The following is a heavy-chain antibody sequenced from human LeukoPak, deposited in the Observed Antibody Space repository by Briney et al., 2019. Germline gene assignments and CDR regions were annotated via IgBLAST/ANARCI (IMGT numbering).Heavy chain of an antibody. CDR1: GYTFTNYG. V-gene: IGHV1-18*01. D-gene: IGHD3-10*01. CDR2: SAYNGDT. Sequence: ASVKVSCKASGYTFTNYGFNWVRQAPGQGLEWMGNSAYNGDTNYAQKFQDRVTMTTDTSTSTAYMELRSLKSDDTAVYYCARYNSMSRGVTTSDYWGQGTLVIVSS. J-gene: IGHJ4*02. CDR3: ARYNSMSRGVTTSDY.